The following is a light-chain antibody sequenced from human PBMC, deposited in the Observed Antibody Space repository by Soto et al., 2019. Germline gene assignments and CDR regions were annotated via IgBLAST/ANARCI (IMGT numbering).Light chain of an antibody. CDR2: KTS. V-gene: IGKV1-5*03. Sequence: DIQMTQSPSTLSASVGDRVTITCRASQSISSWLAWYQQKPGKAHKLLIYKTSSLESGVPSKFSGSGSRTEGTLTISSLQPDDFSTYYCQQDNSDPLTFGGGTKVDSK. J-gene: IGKJ4*01. CDR3: QQDNSDPLT. CDR1: QSISSW.